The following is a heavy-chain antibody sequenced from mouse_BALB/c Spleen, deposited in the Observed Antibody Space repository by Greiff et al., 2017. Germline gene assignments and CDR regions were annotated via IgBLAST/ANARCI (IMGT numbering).Heavy chain of an antibody. D-gene: IGHD2-14*01. CDR1: GFSLTSYG. Sequence: QVQLKESGPGLVQPSQSLSITCTVSGFSLTSYGVHWVRQSPGKGLEWLGVIWSGGSTDYNAAFISRLSISKDNSKSQVFFKMNSLQADDTAIYYCARNWGYRYDWFAYWGQGTLVTVSA. CDR3: ARNWGYRYDWFAY. J-gene: IGHJ3*01. V-gene: IGHV2-4-1*01. CDR2: IWSGGST.